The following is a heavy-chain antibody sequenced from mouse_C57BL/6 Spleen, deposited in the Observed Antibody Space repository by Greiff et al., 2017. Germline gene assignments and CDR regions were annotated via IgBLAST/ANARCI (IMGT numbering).Heavy chain of an antibody. V-gene: IGHV1-19*01. J-gene: IGHJ4*01. CDR3: AREGAYDYDEVYAMDY. Sequence: EVQLQESGPVLVKPGASVKMSCKASGYTFTDYYMNWVKQSHGKSLEWIGVINPYNGGTSYNQKFKGKATLTVDKSSSTAYMELNSLTSEDSAVYYCAREGAYDYDEVYAMDYWGQGTSVTVSS. CDR2: INPYNGGT. D-gene: IGHD2-4*01. CDR1: GYTFTDYY.